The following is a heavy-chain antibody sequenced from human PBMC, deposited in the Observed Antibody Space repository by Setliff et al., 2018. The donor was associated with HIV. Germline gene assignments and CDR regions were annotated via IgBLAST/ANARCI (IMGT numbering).Heavy chain of an antibody. D-gene: IGHD2-15*01. CDR2: INHSGST. CDR3: ARGRVAVVKGYYYYYYGMDV. V-gene: IGHV4-34*01. CDR1: GGSFSGYY. Sequence: PSETLSLTCAVYGGSFSGYYWSWIRQPPGKGLEWIGEINHSGSTNYNPSLKSRVTMSVGTSKNQFSLKLSSVTAADTAVYYCARGRVAVVKGYYYYYYGMDVWGQGTTVTVSS. J-gene: IGHJ6*02.